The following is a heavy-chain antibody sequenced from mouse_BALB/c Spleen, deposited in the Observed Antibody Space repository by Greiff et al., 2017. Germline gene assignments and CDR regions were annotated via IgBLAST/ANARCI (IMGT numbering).Heavy chain of an antibody. CDR3: GKGYGSSPYAMDY. CDR2: INPYNGDT. Sequence: VQLQQSGPELVKPGASVKISCKASGYSFTGYFMNWVKQSHGKSLEWIGRINPYNGDTFYNQKFKGKATLTVDKSSSTAHMELLSLTSEDSAVYYCGKGYGSSPYAMDYWGQGTSVTVSS. D-gene: IGHD1-1*01. V-gene: IGHV1-37*01. CDR1: GYSFTGYF. J-gene: IGHJ4*01.